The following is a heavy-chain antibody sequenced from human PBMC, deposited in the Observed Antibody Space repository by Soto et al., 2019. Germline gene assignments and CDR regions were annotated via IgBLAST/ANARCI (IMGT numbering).Heavy chain of an antibody. V-gene: IGHV3-21*06. CDR3: ARSGVAALDS. CDR1: GSTFRDYS. Sequence: EVTLVESGVGLVKPGGSLRLSFAASGSTFRDYSLNGVRQAPEKGLEGFSSITSKSPYIYYADSVKGRFTSSRDNAKSSLYLQMDSLRADDTAVYFCARSGVAALDSWGQGTLVTVSS. D-gene: IGHD2-8*01. CDR2: ITSKSPYI. J-gene: IGHJ5*01.